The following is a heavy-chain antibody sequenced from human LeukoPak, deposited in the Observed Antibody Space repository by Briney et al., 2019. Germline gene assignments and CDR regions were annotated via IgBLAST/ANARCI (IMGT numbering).Heavy chain of an antibody. CDR2: IIPILGIA. CDR3: ARALYDSSGLLLDY. CDR1: GGTFSSYA. V-gene: IGHV1-69*04. Sequence: ASVKVSCKASGGTFSSYAISWVRQAPGQGLEWMGRIIPILGIANYAQKFQGRVTITADKSTSTAYMELSSLRSEDTAVYYCARALYDSSGLLLDYWGQGTLVTVSS. J-gene: IGHJ4*02. D-gene: IGHD3-22*01.